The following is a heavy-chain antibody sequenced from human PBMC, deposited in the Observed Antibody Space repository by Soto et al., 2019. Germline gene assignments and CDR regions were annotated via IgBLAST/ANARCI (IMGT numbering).Heavy chain of an antibody. D-gene: IGHD5-12*01. J-gene: IGHJ4*02. CDR2: ISVDNGNT. Sequence: ASVKVCCKASGYTFTTSGISWVRQAPGQGLEWMGWISVDNGNTNYAQKFQGRVTMTRDTSTNTAYMELRSLRSDDTAVYYCARHGSSTDFYYWGQGALVPVSS. V-gene: IGHV1-18*01. CDR3: ARHGSSTDFYY. CDR1: GYTFTTSG.